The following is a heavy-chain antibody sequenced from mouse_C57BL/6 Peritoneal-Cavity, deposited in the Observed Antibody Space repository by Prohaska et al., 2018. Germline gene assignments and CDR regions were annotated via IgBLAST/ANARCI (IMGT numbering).Heavy chain of an antibody. D-gene: IGHD1-1*01. Sequence: KASGYTFTSYWMHWVKQRPGQGFEWFGGIVPSDSYTNYNQKFKGNATLTVDKSSSTAYMQLSSLTSEDSAVYYCARWYYGSSFDYWGQGTTLTVSS. CDR1: GYTFTSYW. CDR2: IVPSDSYT. V-gene: IGHV1-69*02. CDR3: ARWYYGSSFDY. J-gene: IGHJ2*01.